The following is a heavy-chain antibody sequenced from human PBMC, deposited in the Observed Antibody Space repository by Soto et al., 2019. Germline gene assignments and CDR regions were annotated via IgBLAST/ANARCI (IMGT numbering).Heavy chain of an antibody. D-gene: IGHD5-18*01. CDR2: ISYDGSNK. Sequence: ESGGGVVQPGRSLRLSCAASGFTFSSYGMHWVRQAPGKGLEWVAVISYDGSNKYYADSVKGRFTISRDNSKNTLYLQMNSLRAEDTAVYYCAKDRGYSYGYFDYWGQGTLVTVSS. CDR1: GFTFSSYG. J-gene: IGHJ4*02. CDR3: AKDRGYSYGYFDY. V-gene: IGHV3-30*18.